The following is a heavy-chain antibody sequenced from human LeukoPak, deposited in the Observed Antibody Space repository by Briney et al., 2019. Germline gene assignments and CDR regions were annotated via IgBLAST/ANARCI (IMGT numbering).Heavy chain of an antibody. CDR1: GFTFSFYW. Sequence: GGSLRLSCAASGFTFSFYWMHWVRQAPGKGLVWVSRINTEGTSTSYADSMKGRFTISRDNAKNTLYLQVNSLRAEDTAVYYCARDHTGDYWGQGTLVTVSS. D-gene: IGHD4-17*01. CDR3: ARDHTGDY. J-gene: IGHJ4*02. V-gene: IGHV3-74*01. CDR2: INTEGTST.